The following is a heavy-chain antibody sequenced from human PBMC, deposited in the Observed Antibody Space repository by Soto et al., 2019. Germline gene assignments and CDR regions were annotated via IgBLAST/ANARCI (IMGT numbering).Heavy chain of an antibody. CDR3: ARELSRGHKEIDY. CDR1: GGTFSSYA. Sequence: SVKVSCKASGGTFSSYAISWVRQAPGQGLEWMGGIIANFGTASYAQKFQGRVTMTADESTSTAYMELSSLRYEDTAVYYCARELSRGHKEIDYWGQGSLVNVS. D-gene: IGHD2-21*01. CDR2: IIANFGTA. J-gene: IGHJ4*02. V-gene: IGHV1-69*13.